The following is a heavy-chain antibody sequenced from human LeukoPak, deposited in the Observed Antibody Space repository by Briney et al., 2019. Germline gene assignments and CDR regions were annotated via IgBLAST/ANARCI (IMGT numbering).Heavy chain of an antibody. Sequence: GGSLRHSCAASGFTFSSYEMNWVRQAPGKGLEWVSYISSSGSTIYYADSVKGRFTISRDNAKNSLYLQMNSLRAEDTAVYYCAKARVQLWLGPDAFDIWGQGTMVTVSS. CDR1: GFTFSSYE. D-gene: IGHD5-18*01. CDR3: AKARVQLWLGPDAFDI. V-gene: IGHV3-48*03. CDR2: ISSSGSTI. J-gene: IGHJ3*02.